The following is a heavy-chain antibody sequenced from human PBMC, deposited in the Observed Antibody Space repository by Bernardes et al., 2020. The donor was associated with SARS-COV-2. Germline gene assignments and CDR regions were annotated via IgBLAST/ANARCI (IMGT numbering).Heavy chain of an antibody. CDR1: GFRLANVW. Sequence: GGPLRLSCATSGFRLANVWMNWFRQAPGMGLEWVGRIKTKTDGATTDYAAPVKGRFSILREDSKNTLYLQMNSLKTEDTAIYYCTTQSRSSWGQGTLVTVSS. D-gene: IGHD1-1*01. V-gene: IGHV3-15*01. J-gene: IGHJ5*02. CDR3: TTQSRSS. CDR2: IKTKTDGATT.